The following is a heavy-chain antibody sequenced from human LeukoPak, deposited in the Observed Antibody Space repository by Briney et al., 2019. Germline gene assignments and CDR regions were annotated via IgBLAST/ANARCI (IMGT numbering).Heavy chain of an antibody. CDR2: MSPSSGNR. Sequence: ASVKVSCKASGYTFTTYDINWVRQAPGQGLEWMGWMSPSSGNRGYAQKFQGRVTMTRDTSVSTAYMELSSLRSDDTAVYYCARGYNYYGLDVWGQGTTATASS. CDR1: GYTFTTYD. CDR3: ARGYNYYGLDV. V-gene: IGHV1-8*01. J-gene: IGHJ6*02.